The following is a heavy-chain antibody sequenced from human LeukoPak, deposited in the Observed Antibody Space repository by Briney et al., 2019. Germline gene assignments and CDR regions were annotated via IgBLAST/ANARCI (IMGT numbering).Heavy chain of an antibody. CDR2: INPSGGST. J-gene: IGHJ4*02. CDR1: GYTFTSYY. CDR3: ARPGYSSGWTDSYFDY. V-gene: IGHV1-46*01. Sequence: ASVKVSCKASGYTFTSYYMHWVRQAPGQGLEWMGIINPSGGSTSYPQKFQGRVAMTRDTSTSTVYMELSSLRSEDTAVYYCARPGYSSGWTDSYFDYWGQGTLVTATS. D-gene: IGHD6-19*01.